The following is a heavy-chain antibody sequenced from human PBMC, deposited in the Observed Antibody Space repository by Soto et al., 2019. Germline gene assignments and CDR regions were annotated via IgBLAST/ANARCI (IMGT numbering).Heavy chain of an antibody. J-gene: IGHJ4*02. Sequence: QVQLVESGGGVVQPGRSLRLSCAASGFTFSNYGMNWVSQAPGKGLEWVSVIWYDGSDKYYADSVKGRFTISRVNSKNTLYLHMNGLRTEDTAVYYCATDQGIYWGQGTLVTVSS. D-gene: IGHD6-13*01. CDR1: GFTFSNYG. CDR2: IWYDGSDK. CDR3: ATDQGIY. V-gene: IGHV3-33*01.